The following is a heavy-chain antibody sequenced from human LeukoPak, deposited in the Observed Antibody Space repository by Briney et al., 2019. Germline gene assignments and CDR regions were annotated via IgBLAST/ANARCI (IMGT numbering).Heavy chain of an antibody. J-gene: IGHJ6*02. D-gene: IGHD3-10*01. CDR2: INHSGST. V-gene: IGHV4-34*01. Sequence: SETLSLTCAVYGGSFSGYYWSWIRQPPGKGLEWIGEINHSGSTNYNPSLKSRASISLDTSRNQFSLKVSSVTAADTAVYYCARDARGSSYMDVWGQGTTVTVSS. CDR1: GGSFSGYY. CDR3: ARDARGSSYMDV.